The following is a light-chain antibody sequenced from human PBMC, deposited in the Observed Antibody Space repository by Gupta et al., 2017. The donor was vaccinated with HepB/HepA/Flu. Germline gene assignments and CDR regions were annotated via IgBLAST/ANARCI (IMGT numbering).Light chain of an antibody. Sequence: QMTQSTSSPAASVGDRITITCRASQIISSYLDWYLQKPGKAPKLLIYAASSLQSGVPSRFSGSGSGTDFTLTISSLQPEDFATYYCQQSYSIPYTFGQGTKLEIK. CDR2: AAS. V-gene: IGKV1-39*01. CDR1: QIISSY. J-gene: IGKJ2*01. CDR3: QQSYSIPYT.